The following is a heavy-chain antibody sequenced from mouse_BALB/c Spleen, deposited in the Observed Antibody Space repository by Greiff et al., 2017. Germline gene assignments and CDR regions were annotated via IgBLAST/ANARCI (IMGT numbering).Heavy chain of an antibody. V-gene: IGHV5-6-2*01. J-gene: IGHJ3*01. Sequence: EVQRVESGGGLVKLGGSLKLSCAASGFTFSSYYMSWVRQTPEKRLELVAAINSNGGRTYYPDTVKGRSTISRDNSSNTLYLQMSSLKSEDTALYCCTGHGDEGNWFAYWGQGTLVTVSA. CDR3: TGHGDEGNWFAY. CDR2: INSNGGRT. CDR1: GFTFSSYY. D-gene: IGHD3-3*01.